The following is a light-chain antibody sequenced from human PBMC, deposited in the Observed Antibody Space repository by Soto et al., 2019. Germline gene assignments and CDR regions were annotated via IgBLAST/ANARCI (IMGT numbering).Light chain of an antibody. CDR1: QTISTW. V-gene: IGKV1-12*01. CDR3: QQANSFPIS. Sequence: DIQVTQSPPTLSASVGDRVTITCRASQTISTWMAWYQQKPGKAPKLLVYDASTLQSGVASRFSGRGSGTDFTLTISSLQPEDFATYYCQQANSFPISFGQGTRLEIK. CDR2: DAS. J-gene: IGKJ5*01.